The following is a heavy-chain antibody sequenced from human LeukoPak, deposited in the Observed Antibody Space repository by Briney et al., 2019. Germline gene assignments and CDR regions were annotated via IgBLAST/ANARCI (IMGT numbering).Heavy chain of an antibody. CDR2: IKEDESGK. J-gene: IGHJ3*02. V-gene: IGHV3-7*01. CDR1: GFTFSNYW. Sequence: GGSLRLSCTVSGFTFSNYWMSWVRQAPGKGLEWVANIKEDESGKYYVDSVKGRCTISRDNAKNSLYLQMNSLRAEDTAVYYCARGVYAFDIWGQGTMITVSS. CDR3: ARGVYAFDI. D-gene: IGHD6-13*01.